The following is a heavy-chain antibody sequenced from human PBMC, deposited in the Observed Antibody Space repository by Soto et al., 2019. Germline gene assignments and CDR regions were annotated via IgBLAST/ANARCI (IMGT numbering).Heavy chain of an antibody. J-gene: IGHJ6*02. CDR2: ISYDGSNK. CDR1: GFTFSSYA. V-gene: IGHV3-30-3*01. Sequence: QVQLVESGGGVVQPGRSLRLSCAASGFTFSSYAMHWVRQAPGKGLEWVAVISYDGSNKYYADSVKGRFTISRDNSKNTLYLQMNSLRAEDTAVYYCARVKVPILYYSGMDVWGQGTTVTVSS. D-gene: IGHD3-10*01. CDR3: ARVKVPILYYSGMDV.